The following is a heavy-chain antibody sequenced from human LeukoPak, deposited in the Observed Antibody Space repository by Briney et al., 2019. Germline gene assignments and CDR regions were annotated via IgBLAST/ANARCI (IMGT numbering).Heavy chain of an antibody. Sequence: GGSLRLSCAASGFTFSSYSMNWVRQAPGKGLEWVSGISSSDDTTYYADSVKGRFTISRDNFKNTLYLQVNSLRAEDTAVYYCAKGDHSKSPGGGSFQHWGQGTLVTVSS. J-gene: IGHJ1*01. V-gene: IGHV3-23*01. CDR2: ISSSDDTT. D-gene: IGHD1-26*01. CDR3: AKGDHSKSPGGGSFQH. CDR1: GFTFSSYS.